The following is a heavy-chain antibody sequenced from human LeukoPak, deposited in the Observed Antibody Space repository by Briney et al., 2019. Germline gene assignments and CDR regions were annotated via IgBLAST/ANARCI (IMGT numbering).Heavy chain of an antibody. CDR2: ISGSGDST. Sequence: GGSLRLSCSASGFIFRHYAVNWVRQSPGKGLEWVSGISGSGDSTYYADSVKGRFTISRDNAKNSLYLQMSSLRAEDTAIYYCAREGWDLNALDIWGQGTMVTVSP. CDR3: AREGWDLNALDI. D-gene: IGHD1-26*01. J-gene: IGHJ3*02. V-gene: IGHV3-48*03. CDR1: GFIFRHYA.